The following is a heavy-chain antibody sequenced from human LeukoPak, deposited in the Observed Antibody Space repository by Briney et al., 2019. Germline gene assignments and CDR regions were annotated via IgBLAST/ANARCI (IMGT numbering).Heavy chain of an antibody. V-gene: IGHV4-59*01. D-gene: IGHD5-18*01. CDR3: AREVYSYGLAGLYYFDY. Sequence: SETLSLTCTVSGGSISSYYWSWIGQPPGKGLEWIGYIYYSGSTNYNPSLKSRVTISVDTSKNQFSLKLSSVTAADTAVYYCAREVYSYGLAGLYYFDYWGQGTLVTVSS. CDR2: IYYSGST. CDR1: GGSISSYY. J-gene: IGHJ4*02.